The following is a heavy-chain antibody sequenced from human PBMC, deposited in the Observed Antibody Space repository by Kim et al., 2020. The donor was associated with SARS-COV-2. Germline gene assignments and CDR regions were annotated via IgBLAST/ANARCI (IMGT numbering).Heavy chain of an antibody. CDR2: IYYSGST. CDR1: GGSISSYY. D-gene: IGHD3-9*01. J-gene: IGHJ6*02. Sequence: SETLSLTCTVSGGSISSYYWSWIRQPPGKGLEWIGYIYYSGSTNYNPSLKSRVTISVDTSKNQFSLKLSSVTAADTAVYYCARGKIARDILTGYKTGYYYYGMDVWGQGTTVTVSS. V-gene: IGHV4-59*13. CDR3: ARGKIARDILTGYKTGYYYYGMDV.